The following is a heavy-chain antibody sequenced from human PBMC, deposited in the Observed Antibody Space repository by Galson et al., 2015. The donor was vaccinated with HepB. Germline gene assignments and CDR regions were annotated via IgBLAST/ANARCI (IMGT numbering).Heavy chain of an antibody. J-gene: IGHJ3*02. Sequence: SLRLSCAASGFTFSSYSMNWVRQAPGKGLEWVSSISSSSSYIYYADSVKGRFTISRGNAKNSLYLQMNSLRAEDTAVYYCARDTGCSSGWYDAFDIWGQGTMVTVSS. V-gene: IGHV3-21*01. CDR3: ARDTGCSSGWYDAFDI. CDR1: GFTFSSYS. D-gene: IGHD6-19*01. CDR2: ISSSSSYI.